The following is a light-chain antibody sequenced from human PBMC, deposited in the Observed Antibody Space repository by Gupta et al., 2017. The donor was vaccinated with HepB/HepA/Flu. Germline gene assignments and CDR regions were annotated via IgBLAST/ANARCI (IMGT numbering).Light chain of an antibody. J-gene: IGKJ2*04. CDR2: LGS. Sequence: IVMTQSPLSLPVTPGESASISCRSSQSVRHSNGKNYVDWYVQKPGQSPQVLIYLGSNRAAGVPDRFSGSSFGTDFILKSKLGDAEDVGLYYFRRSLRPPVCSFGQGTKLELK. V-gene: IGKV2-28*01. CDR1: QSVRHSNGKNY. CDR3: RRSLRPPVCS.